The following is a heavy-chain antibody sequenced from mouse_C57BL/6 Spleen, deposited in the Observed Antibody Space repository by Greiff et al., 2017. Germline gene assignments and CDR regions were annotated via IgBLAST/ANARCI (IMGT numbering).Heavy chain of an antibody. Sequence: VQLQQSGAELARPGASVKLSCKASGYTFTSYGISWVKQRTGQGLEWIGEIYPRSGNTYYNEKFKGKATLTADKSSSTAYMELRSLTSEDSAVYFCARGARSYGSSHWYFDVWGTGTTVTVSS. CDR3: ARGARSYGSSHWYFDV. D-gene: IGHD1-1*01. J-gene: IGHJ1*03. CDR2: IYPRSGNT. CDR1: GYTFTSYG. V-gene: IGHV1-81*01.